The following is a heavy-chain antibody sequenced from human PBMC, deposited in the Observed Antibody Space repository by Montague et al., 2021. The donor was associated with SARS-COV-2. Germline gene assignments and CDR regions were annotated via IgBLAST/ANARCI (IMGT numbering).Heavy chain of an antibody. CDR2: IDKSGTT. Sequence: TLSLTCTVSGGSISYDCYFWNRLRQHPGMGREWIGYIDKSGTTHHNLTLKSRVILSVDTSKNQFSLNSRSATAAATAFYYSASDLGGIDVWGQGTTVIVSS. CDR3: ASDLGGIDV. D-gene: IGHD3-10*01. V-gene: IGHV4-31*03. CDR1: GGSISYDCYF. J-gene: IGHJ6*02.